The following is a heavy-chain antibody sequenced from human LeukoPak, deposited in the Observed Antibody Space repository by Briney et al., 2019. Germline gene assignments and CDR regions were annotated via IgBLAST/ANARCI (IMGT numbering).Heavy chain of an antibody. J-gene: IGHJ4*02. V-gene: IGHV3-23*01. CDR1: GFTFSSYG. CDR2: IGGGGGST. D-gene: IGHD1-26*01. CDR3: AKASGSPNGLFDY. Sequence: GGSLRLSCAASGFTFSSYGMSWVRQAPGKGLEWVSAIGGGGGSTYYADSVKGRFTISRDNSKNTLYLQMNSLRAEDTAVYYCAKASGSPNGLFDYWGQGTLVTVSS.